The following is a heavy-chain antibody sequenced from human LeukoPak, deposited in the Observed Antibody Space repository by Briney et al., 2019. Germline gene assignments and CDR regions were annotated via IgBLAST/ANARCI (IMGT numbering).Heavy chain of an antibody. J-gene: IGHJ4*02. Sequence: GGSLRLSCAASGFTFSSYAMHWVRQAPGKGLEWVAVISYDGSNKYYADSVKGRFTISKDNSKNTLYLQMSSLRAEDTAVYYCAKKMGSSGNTVDYWGQGTLVTVSS. CDR1: GFTFSSYA. V-gene: IGHV3-30-3*02. CDR2: ISYDGSNK. CDR3: AKKMGSSGNTVDY. D-gene: IGHD6-19*01.